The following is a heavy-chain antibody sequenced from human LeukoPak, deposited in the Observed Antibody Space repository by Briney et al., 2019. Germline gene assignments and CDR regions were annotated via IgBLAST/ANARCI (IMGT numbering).Heavy chain of an antibody. D-gene: IGHD3-16*02. CDR2: ISYDGSNK. CDR3: ANVMITFGGVIVNDY. V-gene: IGHV3-30*18. Sequence: GGSLRLSCAASGFTFSSYGMHWVRQAPGKGLEWVAVISYDGSNKYYADSVKGRFTISRDNSKNTLYLQMNSLRAEDTAVYYCANVMITFGGVIVNDYWGQGTLVTVSS. CDR1: GFTFSSYG. J-gene: IGHJ4*02.